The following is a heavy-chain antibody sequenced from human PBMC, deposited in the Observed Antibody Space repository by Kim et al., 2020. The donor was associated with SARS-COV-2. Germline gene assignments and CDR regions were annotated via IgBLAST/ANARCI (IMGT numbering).Heavy chain of an antibody. CDR3: ARGPNYSPFDY. V-gene: IGHV3-48*03. CDR2: T. D-gene: IGHD4-4*01. Sequence: TYYAEFTRCRYTISRANDKNTLYLQMNSLRAEYTAGYYGARGPNYSPFDYWGQGTLVTVSS. J-gene: IGHJ4*02.